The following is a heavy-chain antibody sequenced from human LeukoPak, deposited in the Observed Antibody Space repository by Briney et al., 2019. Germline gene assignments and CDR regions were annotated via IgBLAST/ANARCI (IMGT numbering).Heavy chain of an antibody. J-gene: IGHJ6*02. D-gene: IGHD5-24*01. CDR3: AKALDGYNYPDYYGLDV. CDR2: ISGSGSST. CDR1: GFTFSRHG. V-gene: IGHV3-23*01. Sequence: GRSLRLSCAASGFTFSRHGMSWVRQAPGKGLEWVSSISGSGSSTHFADSVKGRFTISRDNSKNTLYLQVISLRAEDTAVYYCAKALDGYNYPDYYGLDVWGRGTTVTVSS.